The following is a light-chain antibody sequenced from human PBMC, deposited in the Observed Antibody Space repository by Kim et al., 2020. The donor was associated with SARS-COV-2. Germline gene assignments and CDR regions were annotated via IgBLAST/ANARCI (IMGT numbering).Light chain of an antibody. CDR1: SSDVGGYNY. J-gene: IGLJ1*01. CDR2: DVS. Sequence: GQSVTISCTGTSSDVGGYNYVSWYQQHPGKAPKLMIYDVSKRPSGVPDHFSASKSGNTASLTVSGLQAEDEADYYCSSYAGSDLYVFGTGTKVTVL. V-gene: IGLV2-8*01. CDR3: SSYAGSDLYV.